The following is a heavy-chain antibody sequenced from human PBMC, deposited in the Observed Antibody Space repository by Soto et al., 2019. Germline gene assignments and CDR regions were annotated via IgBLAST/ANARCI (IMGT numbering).Heavy chain of an antibody. CDR1: GGSISSSSYY. J-gene: IGHJ4*02. D-gene: IGHD3-22*01. CDR3: ARQIYDSSGYYYAY. V-gene: IGHV4-39*01. Sequence: QMQLQESGPGLVKPSETLSLTCTDSGGSISSSSYYWGWIRQPPGQGLEWLGTIYSLGNTYYNPSLKSRVPISVDKSKSQLFLKLSSVTAPDTAVYYCARQIYDSSGYYYAYWGQGTLVTVSS. CDR2: IYSLGNT.